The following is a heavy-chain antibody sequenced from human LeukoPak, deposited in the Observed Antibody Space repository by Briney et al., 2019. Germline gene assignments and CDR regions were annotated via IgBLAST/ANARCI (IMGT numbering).Heavy chain of an antibody. Sequence: SETLSLTCTVSGGSISSSSYYWGWIRQPPGKGLEWIGSIYYSGSTYYNPSLKSRVTISVDTSKNQFSLKLSSVTAADTAVYYCARAQSRYYYGSGSYSHNWFDPWGQGTLVTVSS. CDR1: GGSISSSSYY. CDR2: IYYSGST. V-gene: IGHV4-39*07. J-gene: IGHJ5*02. D-gene: IGHD3-10*01. CDR3: ARAQSRYYYGSGSYSHNWFDP.